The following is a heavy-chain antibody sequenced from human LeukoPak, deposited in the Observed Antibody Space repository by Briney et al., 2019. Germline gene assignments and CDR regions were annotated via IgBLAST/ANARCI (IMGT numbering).Heavy chain of an antibody. CDR3: ARAGTTVTLGIDYFDY. V-gene: IGHV1-46*01. CDR1: GYTFTSYY. J-gene: IGHJ4*02. D-gene: IGHD4-17*01. CDR2: INPSGGST. Sequence: ASVKVSCKASGYTFTSYYMHWVRQAPGQGLEWMGIINPSGGSTSYAQKFQGRVTMTRDTSTSTVYTELSSLRSEDTAVYYCARAGTTVTLGIDYFDYWGQGTLVTVSS.